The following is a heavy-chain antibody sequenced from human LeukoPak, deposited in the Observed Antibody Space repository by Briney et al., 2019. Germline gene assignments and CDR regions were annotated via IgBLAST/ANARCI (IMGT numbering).Heavy chain of an antibody. CDR2: ISSSGSTI. CDR3: VGSSSWYWYFDY. CDR1: GFTFSDYY. J-gene: IGHJ4*02. V-gene: IGHV3-11*04. D-gene: IGHD6-13*01. Sequence: GGSLRLSCAASGFTFSDYYMSWIRQAPGKGLEWASYISSSGSTIYYADSVKGRFTISRDNAKNSLYLQMNSLRAEDTAVYYCVGSSSWYWYFDYWGQGTLVTVSS.